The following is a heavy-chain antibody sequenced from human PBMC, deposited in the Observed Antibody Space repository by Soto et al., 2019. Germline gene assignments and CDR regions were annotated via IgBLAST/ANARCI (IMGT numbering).Heavy chain of an antibody. CDR1: GFTFSSYA. CDR3: AKLDVVATVEGGFDY. CDR2: ISSGDRNT. D-gene: IGHD5-12*01. V-gene: IGHV3-23*01. J-gene: IGHJ4*02. Sequence: GSLRLSCAASGFTFSSYAMSWVRQAPGKGLEWVSTISSGDRNTYYADSVKGRFTISRDNSKNTLYLQLNSLRAEDTAVYYCAKLDVVATVEGGFDYWGQGTLVTVSS.